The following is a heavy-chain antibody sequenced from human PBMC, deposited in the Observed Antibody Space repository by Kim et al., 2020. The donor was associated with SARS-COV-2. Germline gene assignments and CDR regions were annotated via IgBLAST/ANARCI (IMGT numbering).Heavy chain of an antibody. Sequence: GGSLRLSCAATGFSFNNYWMTWVRQAPGKGLEWVANISLNGGAKNYVDSVKGRFTISRDNAKSSLYLQMNSLRAEDTALYYCAGLRGSWDQGTLVPVSS. CDR2: ISLNGGAK. J-gene: IGHJ1*01. V-gene: IGHV3-7*01. CDR1: GFSFNNYW. CDR3: AGLRGS.